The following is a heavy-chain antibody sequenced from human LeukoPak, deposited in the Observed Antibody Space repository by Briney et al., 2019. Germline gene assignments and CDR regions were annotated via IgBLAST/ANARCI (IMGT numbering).Heavy chain of an antibody. D-gene: IGHD6-19*01. CDR3: AREYTLYRSGWFLDY. Sequence: SETLSLTCSVSGDSSSNSIYYWGWIRQPPGKGLEWIGSIDYSGSTYYNPSLKSRATISIDTSKNQFSLKLSSVTAADTAVYYCAREYTLYRSGWFLDYWGQGTVVTVSS. CDR1: GDSSSNSIYY. J-gene: IGHJ4*02. V-gene: IGHV4-39*07. CDR2: IDYSGST.